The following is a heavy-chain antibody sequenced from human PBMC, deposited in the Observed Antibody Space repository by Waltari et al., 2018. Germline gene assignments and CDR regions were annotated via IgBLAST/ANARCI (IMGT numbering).Heavy chain of an antibody. CDR2: VDPEDGET. V-gene: IGHV1-69-2*01. CDR3: ATVGSSGWTPFQH. Sequence: EVQLVQSGAEVKKPGAAVKISCKASGYTFSDYYMHWVQQAPGKGLEWMGRVDPEDGETIYAEQFQGRVTIPADTSTDTAYMERSSLRYEDTAVYYCATVGSSGWTPFQHWGQGTLVTVSS. D-gene: IGHD6-19*01. CDR1: GYTFSDYY. J-gene: IGHJ1*01.